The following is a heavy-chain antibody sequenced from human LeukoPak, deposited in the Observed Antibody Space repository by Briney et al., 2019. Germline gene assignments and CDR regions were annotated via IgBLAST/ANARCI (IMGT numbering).Heavy chain of an antibody. J-gene: IGHJ4*02. Sequence: ASVKVSCKASGYTFTGYYMHWVRQATGQGLEWMGWMNPNSGNTGYAQKFQGRVTMTRNTSISTAYMELSSLRSEDTAVYYCARGSARGYDSSPPDYWGQGTLVTVSS. CDR2: MNPNSGNT. CDR1: GYTFTGYY. V-gene: IGHV1-8*02. D-gene: IGHD5-12*01. CDR3: ARGSARGYDSSPPDY.